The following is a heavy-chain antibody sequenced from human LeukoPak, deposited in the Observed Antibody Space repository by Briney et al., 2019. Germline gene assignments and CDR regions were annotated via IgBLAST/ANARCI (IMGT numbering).Heavy chain of an antibody. Sequence: SQTLSLTCAISGDSVSSINGAWNWVRQSPLRGLEWLGRTYYRSKWYSDYAVPIQGRISINPDTSKNQFTLHLFSVTPDDTAVYYCARDVATTGWYTFDYWGQGTRVTVSS. CDR2: TYYRSKWYS. J-gene: IGHJ4*02. CDR3: ARDVATTGWYTFDY. D-gene: IGHD6-19*01. CDR1: GDSVSSINGA. V-gene: IGHV6-1*01.